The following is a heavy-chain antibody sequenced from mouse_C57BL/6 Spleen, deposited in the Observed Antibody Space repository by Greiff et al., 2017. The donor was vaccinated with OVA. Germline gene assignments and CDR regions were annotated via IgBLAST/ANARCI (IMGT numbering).Heavy chain of an antibody. V-gene: IGHV3-6*01. CDR1: GYSITSGYY. Sequence: EVQLQESGPGLVKPSQSLSLTCSVTGYSITSGYYWNWIRQFPGNKLEWMGYISYAGSNNYNPSLKNRISITRDTSKNQFFLKLNSVTTEDTATYYCARDYYGIIYRAMDYWGEGTSVTGSS. CDR2: ISYAGSN. CDR3: ARDYYGIIYRAMDY. D-gene: IGHD1-1*01. J-gene: IGHJ4*01.